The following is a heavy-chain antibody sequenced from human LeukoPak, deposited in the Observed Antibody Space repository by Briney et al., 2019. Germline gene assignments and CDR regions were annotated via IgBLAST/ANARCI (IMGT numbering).Heavy chain of an antibody. D-gene: IGHD3-22*01. V-gene: IGHV3-64*01. Sequence: GGSLGLSCAASGFTFTSHVMHWVRQAPGKGLEYVSAVRSDGTTFYANSVKGRFTISRDNSKNTLYLQMGRLRAEDMAVYYCARDRGYYDSSGYPDYWGQGTLVTVSS. CDR2: VRSDGTT. CDR1: GFTFTSHV. J-gene: IGHJ4*02. CDR3: ARDRGYYDSSGYPDY.